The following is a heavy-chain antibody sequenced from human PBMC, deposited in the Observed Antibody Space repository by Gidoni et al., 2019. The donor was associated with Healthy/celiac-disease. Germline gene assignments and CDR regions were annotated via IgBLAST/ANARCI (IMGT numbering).Heavy chain of an antibody. CDR2: IYSGGST. V-gene: IGHV3-66*02. CDR1: GFTVSSNY. D-gene: IGHD3-22*01. J-gene: IGHJ4*02. Sequence: EVQLVESGGGLVQPGGSMRLSCSDPGFTVSSNYMSWGRQAPGKGLEWVSVIYSGGSTYYADSVKGRFTISRDNSKNTLYLQMNILRAEDTAVYYCARDSSSGYRDFDYWGQGTLVTVSS. CDR3: ARDSSSGYRDFDY.